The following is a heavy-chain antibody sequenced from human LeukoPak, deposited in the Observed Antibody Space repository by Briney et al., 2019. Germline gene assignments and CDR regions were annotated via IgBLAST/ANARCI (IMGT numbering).Heavy chain of an antibody. D-gene: IGHD3-10*01. CDR3: ARYVVYGSGKYYFDY. J-gene: IGHJ4*02. Sequence: SETLSLTCTVSGGSVSSTTYFWSWIRQPPGKGLEWIASINYSGSTYYNPSLKSRVTISVDTSENQFSLKLSSVTAADTAVYYCARYVVYGSGKYYFDYWGQGTLVTVSP. CDR2: INYSGST. CDR1: GGSVSSTTYF. V-gene: IGHV4-39*01.